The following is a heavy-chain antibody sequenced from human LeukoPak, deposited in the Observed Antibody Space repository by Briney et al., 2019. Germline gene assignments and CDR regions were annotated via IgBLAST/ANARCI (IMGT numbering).Heavy chain of an antibody. Sequence: ASGKVSCKVSGYTLTELSMHWVRQAPGKGLEWMGGFDPEDGETIYAQKFQGRVTMTEDTSTDTAYMELSSLRSEDTAVYYCATVSDYYDSSGYSYWGQGTLATVSS. CDR3: ATVSDYYDSSGYSY. J-gene: IGHJ4*02. CDR1: GYTLTELS. V-gene: IGHV1-24*01. D-gene: IGHD3-22*01. CDR2: FDPEDGET.